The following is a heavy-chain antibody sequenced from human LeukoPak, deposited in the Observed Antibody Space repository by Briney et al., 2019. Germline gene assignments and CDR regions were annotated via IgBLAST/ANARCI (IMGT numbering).Heavy chain of an antibody. CDR3: AKVVWRGLDCSSTSCYTPYYYYYMDV. J-gene: IGHJ6*03. Sequence: PGGSLRLSCAASGFTFSNYAMSWVRQAPGKGLEWVAFIRYDGSNKYYADSVKGRFTISRDNSKNTLYLQMNSLRAEDTAVYYCAKVVWRGLDCSSTSCYTPYYYYYMDVWGKGTTVTVSS. D-gene: IGHD2-2*02. CDR1: GFTFSNYA. CDR2: IRYDGSNK. V-gene: IGHV3-30*02.